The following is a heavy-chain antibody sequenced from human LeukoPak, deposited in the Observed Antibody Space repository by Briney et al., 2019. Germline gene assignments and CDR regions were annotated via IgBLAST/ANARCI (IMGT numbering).Heavy chain of an antibody. D-gene: IGHD2-2*01. V-gene: IGHV4-4*07. J-gene: IGHJ4*02. CDR2: IYTSGST. Sequence: SETLSLTCTVSGGSISSYYWSWIRQPAGKGLEWIGRIYTSGSTNYNPSLKSRVTMSVDTSKNQFSLKLNSVTAADTAVYYCARWGYCSTTSCFDYWGQGTLVTVSS. CDR1: GGSISSYY. CDR3: ARWGYCSTTSCFDY.